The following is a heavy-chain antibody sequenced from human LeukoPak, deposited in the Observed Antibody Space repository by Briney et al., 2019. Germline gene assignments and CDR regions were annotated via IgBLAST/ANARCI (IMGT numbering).Heavy chain of an antibody. D-gene: IGHD3-22*01. Sequence: PGGSLTLSCAASGFTFSSYSMNWVRQAPGKGLEWVSSINSRSSYIYYADSVKGRFTISRDNAKNSLDLQMNSLRAEDTAVYYCARDISPYYYDSSGYYYDAFDIWGQGTMVTVSS. CDR1: GFTFSSYS. CDR3: ARDISPYYYDSSGYYYDAFDI. V-gene: IGHV3-21*01. J-gene: IGHJ3*02. CDR2: INSRSSYI.